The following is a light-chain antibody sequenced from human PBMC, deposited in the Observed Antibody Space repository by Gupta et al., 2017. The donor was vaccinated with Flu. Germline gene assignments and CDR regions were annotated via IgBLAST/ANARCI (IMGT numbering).Light chain of an antibody. J-gene: IGLJ3*02. V-gene: IGLV2-14*01. CDR3: SSYTSSSWV. CDR2: EVR. CDR1: SRDVGGYNY. Sequence: SALTPPAPVSGSPGQSIPISCTGTSRDVGGYNYVSWYQQHPGKAPKIMMYEVRNRPAGGANRFSGSKSGNTACLTISGLQAEDEAEYYCSSYTSSSWVFGGGTKLTVL.